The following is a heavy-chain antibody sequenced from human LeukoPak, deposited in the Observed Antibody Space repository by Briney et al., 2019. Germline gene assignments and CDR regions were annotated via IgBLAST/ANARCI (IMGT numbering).Heavy chain of an antibody. CDR3: AANDGEYCSGGSCYDYYYYMDV. Sequence: PSETLSLTCTVSGGSIRGSSYYWGWIRQPPGKGLECIGSIHYSGSTNYNPSLKSRVTISVDTSKNQFSLKLSSVTAADTAVYYCAANDGEYCSGGSCYDYYYYMDVWGKGTTVTVSS. CDR1: GGSIRGSSYY. V-gene: IGHV4-39*07. D-gene: IGHD2-15*01. J-gene: IGHJ6*03. CDR2: IHYSGST.